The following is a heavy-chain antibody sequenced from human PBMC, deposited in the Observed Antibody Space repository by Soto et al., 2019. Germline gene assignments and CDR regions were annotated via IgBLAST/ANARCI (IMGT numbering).Heavy chain of an antibody. CDR2: IIPIFGTA. Sequence: SVKVSCKASGGTFSSYAISWVRQAPGQGLEWMGGIIPIFGTANYAQKFQGRVMITADESTSTAYMELSSLRSEDTAVYYCARGGRYSSSWSGWFDPWGQGTLVTVSS. D-gene: IGHD6-13*01. J-gene: IGHJ5*02. CDR3: ARGGRYSSSWSGWFDP. CDR1: GGTFSSYA. V-gene: IGHV1-69*13.